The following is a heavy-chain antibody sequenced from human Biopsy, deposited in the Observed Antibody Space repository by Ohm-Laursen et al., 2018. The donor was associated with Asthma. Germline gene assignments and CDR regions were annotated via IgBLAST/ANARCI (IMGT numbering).Heavy chain of an antibody. J-gene: IGHJ6*02. Sequence: GASVKVSCKAPGGTSSNSAISWVRQAPGQGLEWLGGIMTVFGTTNYAQKFQGRVTITADESTSTAYMEVTSLRSEGTAIYYCARCQVGYSSGWSLLLKKIYYSGMDVWGQGTAVTVSS. D-gene: IGHD6-19*01. CDR1: GGTSSNSA. V-gene: IGHV1-69*13. CDR3: ARCQVGYSSGWSLLLKKIYYSGMDV. CDR2: IMTVFGTT.